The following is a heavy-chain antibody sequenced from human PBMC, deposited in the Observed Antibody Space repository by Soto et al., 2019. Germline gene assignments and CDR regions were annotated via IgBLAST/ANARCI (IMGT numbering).Heavy chain of an antibody. J-gene: IGHJ6*02. CDR3: ARDSQQLVPMDV. D-gene: IGHD6-13*01. Sequence: WGSLRLSCAASGFTFSSYEINFFRQAPGKGLEWVSYISSSGSTICYADSVKGRFTISRDNAKNSLYLQMNSLRAEDTAVYYCARDSQQLVPMDVWGQGTTVTVSS. CDR1: GFTFSSYE. CDR2: ISSSGSTI. V-gene: IGHV3-48*03.